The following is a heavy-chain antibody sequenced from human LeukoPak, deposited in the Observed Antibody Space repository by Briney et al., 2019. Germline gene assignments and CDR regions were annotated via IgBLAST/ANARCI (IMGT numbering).Heavy chain of an antibody. V-gene: IGHV3-7*01. CDR1: GFTFSSYW. CDR2: IKQDGSER. J-gene: IGHJ6*02. Sequence: PGGSLRLSCAASGFTFSSYWMSWVRQAPGKGLEWVAHIKQDGSERYYVDSVKGRFTISRDNAKNSLYLQMNSLRAEDTAVYYCARDLPLKVRFLEWTRHYYYGMDVWGQGTTVTVSS. D-gene: IGHD3-3*01. CDR3: ARDLPLKVRFLEWTRHYYYGMDV.